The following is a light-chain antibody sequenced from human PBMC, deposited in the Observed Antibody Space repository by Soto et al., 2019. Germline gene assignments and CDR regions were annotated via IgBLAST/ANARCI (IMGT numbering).Light chain of an antibody. Sequence: DIQMTQSPSSLSASVGDRVTITCRASQSITSYLNWYQQKPGKAPQLLIYAASSLQSGVPSRFSGCGSGTDFTLTISSLQPEDFVTYFCQQSYTTPWTFGQGTKVEVK. CDR2: AAS. CDR3: QQSYTTPWT. J-gene: IGKJ1*01. CDR1: QSITSY. V-gene: IGKV1-39*01.